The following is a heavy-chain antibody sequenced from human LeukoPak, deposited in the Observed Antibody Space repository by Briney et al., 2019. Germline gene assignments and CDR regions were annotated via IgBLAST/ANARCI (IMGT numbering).Heavy chain of an antibody. Sequence: GGSLRLSCAASGFTVSSSYMSWVRQAPGKGLEWVSAIYSGGSTYYADSVKGRFTISRDNSKNTLYLQMNSLRAEDTAVYYCARDSSPKGAFDIWGQGTMVTVSS. J-gene: IGHJ3*02. CDR3: ARDSSPKGAFDI. V-gene: IGHV3-53*01. CDR2: IYSGGST. CDR1: GFTVSSSY.